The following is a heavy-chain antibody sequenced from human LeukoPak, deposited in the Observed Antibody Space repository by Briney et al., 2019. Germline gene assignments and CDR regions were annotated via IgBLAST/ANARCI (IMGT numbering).Heavy chain of an antibody. CDR3: ARDERYDSSGYPFDY. J-gene: IGHJ4*02. CDR2: INPNSGGT. CDR1: GYTFTGYF. Sequence: GESLKISCKASGYTFTGYFIHWVRQAPGQGLEWMGWINPNSGGTHYAQKFQGRVTMTRDSSISTAYMELSRLRSDDTAVYYCARDERYDSSGYPFDYWGQGTLVTVSS. D-gene: IGHD3-22*01. V-gene: IGHV1-2*02.